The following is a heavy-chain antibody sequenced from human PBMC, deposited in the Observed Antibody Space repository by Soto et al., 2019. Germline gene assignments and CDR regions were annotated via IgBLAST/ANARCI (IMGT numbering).Heavy chain of an antibody. J-gene: IGHJ4*02. CDR1: GYTFTGYY. D-gene: IGHD3-10*01. CDR2: INPNSGGT. V-gene: IGHV1-2*02. Sequence: GASVKVSCKASGYTFTGYYMHWVRQAPGQGLEWMGWINPNSGGTNYAQKFQGRVTMTRDTSISTAYMELSRLRSDDTAVYYCAREQRITMVRGVPPLPVFWGQGTLVTVSS. CDR3: AREQRITMVRGVPPLPVF.